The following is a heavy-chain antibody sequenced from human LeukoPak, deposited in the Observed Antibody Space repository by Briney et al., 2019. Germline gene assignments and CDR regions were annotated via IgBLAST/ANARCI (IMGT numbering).Heavy chain of an antibody. D-gene: IGHD2-15*01. CDR2: ISSSSTI. J-gene: IGHJ6*02. Sequence: GGSLRLSCAASGFTFSSYSMNWVRQAPGKGLEWVSYISSSSTIYYADSVKGRFTISRDNAKNSLYLQMNSLRAEDTAVYYCARYCSGGSCHFWDYGMDVWGQGTTVTVSS. V-gene: IGHV3-48*04. CDR1: GFTFSSYS. CDR3: ARYCSGGSCHFWDYGMDV.